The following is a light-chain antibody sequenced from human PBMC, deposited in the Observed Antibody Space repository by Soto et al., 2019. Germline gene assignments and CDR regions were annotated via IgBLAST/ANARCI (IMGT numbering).Light chain of an antibody. J-gene: IGLJ2*01. CDR3: SSYTSSSIVV. V-gene: IGLV2-14*01. CDR2: EVS. Sequence: QSVLTQPASVSGSPGQSITISCTGTSSDVGGYNYVSWYQQHPGKAPKLMIYEVSNRPSGVSNRFSGSKSGNTASLTISGLQAEDEADYYYSSYTSSSIVVFGGGTKVTGL. CDR1: SSDVGGYNY.